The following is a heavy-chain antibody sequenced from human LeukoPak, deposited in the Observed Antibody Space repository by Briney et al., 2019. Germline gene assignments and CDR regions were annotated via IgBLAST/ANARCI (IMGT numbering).Heavy chain of an antibody. Sequence: GESLKISCQGFGYTFSSYWIGWVRQMPGKGLEWMGIIYPGDSDTRYSPSFQGQVTISADKSISTAYLQWSSLKASDTATYYCARIYGKYFDYWGQGTLVTVSS. CDR3: ARIYGKYFDY. D-gene: IGHD2/OR15-2a*01. CDR1: GYTFSSYW. CDR2: IYPGDSDT. J-gene: IGHJ4*02. V-gene: IGHV5-51*01.